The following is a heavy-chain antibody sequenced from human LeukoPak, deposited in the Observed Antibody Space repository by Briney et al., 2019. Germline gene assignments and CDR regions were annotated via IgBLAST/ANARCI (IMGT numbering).Heavy chain of an antibody. J-gene: IGHJ6*02. Sequence: QPGRSLRLSCAASGFTFRNYGMHWVRQAPGKGLEWVAVISYDGSNKYYADSVKGRFTISSDNSKRTLFLQTDRLRGEGTAVYYCARGGYDFLYGMDVWGQGTTVTVSS. V-gene: IGHV3-30*03. CDR2: ISYDGSNK. CDR3: ARGGYDFLYGMDV. D-gene: IGHD5-12*01. CDR1: GFTFRNYG.